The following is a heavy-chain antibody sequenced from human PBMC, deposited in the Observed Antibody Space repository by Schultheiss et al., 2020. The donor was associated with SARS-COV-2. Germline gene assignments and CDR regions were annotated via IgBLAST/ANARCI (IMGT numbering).Heavy chain of an antibody. D-gene: IGHD1-26*01. CDR3: ARGVGVAYYYYDLDV. CDR1: GFTFSTYE. Sequence: GESLKISCAASGFTFSTYEMNWVRQAPGKGLEWVSYIDSSGSTIHYADSLKGRFTISRDNAKNSLYLQMNSLRAEDTAVYYCARGVGVAYYYYDLDVWGQGTAVTVSS. V-gene: IGHV3-48*03. CDR2: IDSSGSTI. J-gene: IGHJ6*02.